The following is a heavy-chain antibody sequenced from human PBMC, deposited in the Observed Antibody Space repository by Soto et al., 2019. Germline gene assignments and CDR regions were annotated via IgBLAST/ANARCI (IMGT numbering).Heavy chain of an antibody. D-gene: IGHD1-1*01. CDR2: INYSGST. J-gene: IGHJ4*02. CDR3: RSGTWAHPDY. CDR1: GGSISSSSYY. V-gene: IGHV4-39*07. Sequence: PSETLSLTCTVSGGSISSSSYYWGWIRQPPGKGLEWIGEINYSGSTNYNPSLKSRVTISVDTSKNQFSLKLSSVTAADTAVYYCRSGTWAHPDYWGQGTLVTVSS.